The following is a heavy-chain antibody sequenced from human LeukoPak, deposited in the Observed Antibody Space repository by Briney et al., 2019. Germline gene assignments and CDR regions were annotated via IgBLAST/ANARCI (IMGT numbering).Heavy chain of an antibody. CDR3: ARIRQAGDVFDI. V-gene: IGHV4-59*01. D-gene: IGHD6-19*01. CDR1: GGSISSYY. Sequence: SETLSLTCTVSGGSISSYYWTWIRQPPGKGLEWIGYIFYIGTTNYNPSLESRVIISLDTSRNQFSLKPSSVTAADTAVYYCARIRQAGDVFDIWGQGTMVTVSS. J-gene: IGHJ3*02. CDR2: IFYIGTT.